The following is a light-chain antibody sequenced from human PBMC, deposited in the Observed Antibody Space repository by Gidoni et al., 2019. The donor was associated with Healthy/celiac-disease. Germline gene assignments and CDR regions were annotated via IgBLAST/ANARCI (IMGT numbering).Light chain of an antibody. V-gene: IGKV2-28*01. CDR1: QSLLHSNGYNY. Sequence: DIVMTQSPLSLPVTPGEPASISCRSSQSLLHSNGYNYLDWYLQKPGQSPQLLIYLGSNRASGVPDRFSGSGSGTDFTLDISSVEAEDFGVYYCMQALQTPWTFGQGTQVEIK. J-gene: IGKJ1*01. CDR3: MQALQTPWT. CDR2: LGS.